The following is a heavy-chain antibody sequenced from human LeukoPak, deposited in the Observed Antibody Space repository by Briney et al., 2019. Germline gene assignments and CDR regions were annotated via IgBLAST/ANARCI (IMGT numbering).Heavy chain of an antibody. CDR2: INAGNGNT. V-gene: IGHV1-3*01. CDR1: GYTFTSYA. J-gene: IGHJ4*02. CDR3: ARDHSLAYYFHY. Sequence: ASVKVSCKASGYTFTSYAMHWVRQAPGQRLEWMGWINAGNGNTKYSQKFQGRVTITRDTSASTAYMELSSLRSEDTAVYYCARDHSLAYYFHYWGQGPRVTVPS.